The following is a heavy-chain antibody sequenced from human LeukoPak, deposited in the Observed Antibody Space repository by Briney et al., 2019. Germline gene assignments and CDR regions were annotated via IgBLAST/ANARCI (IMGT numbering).Heavy chain of an antibody. V-gene: IGHV4-34*01. CDR2: INHSGST. CDR3: ARALYSSGTLD. Sequence: PSETLSLTCAVYGGSFGGYYWSWIRQPPGKGLEWIGEINHSGSTNYNPSLKSRVTISVDTSKNQFSLKLSSVTAADTAVYYCARALYSSGTLDWGQGTLVTVSS. J-gene: IGHJ4*02. D-gene: IGHD3-10*01. CDR1: GGSFGGYY.